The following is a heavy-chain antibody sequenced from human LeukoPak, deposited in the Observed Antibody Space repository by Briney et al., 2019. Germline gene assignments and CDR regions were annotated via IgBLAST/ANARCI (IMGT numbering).Heavy chain of an antibody. D-gene: IGHD3-22*01. CDR1: GGTFSSYA. CDR3: ARDPPYYYDSSLDY. J-gene: IGHJ4*02. CDR2: IIPIFGTA. Sequence: VASVKVSCKASGGTFSSYAISWVRQAPGQGLEWMGGIIPIFGTANYAQKFQGRVTITADKSTSTVYMELSRLRSDDTAVYYCARDPPYYYDSSLDYWGQGTLVTVSS. V-gene: IGHV1-69*06.